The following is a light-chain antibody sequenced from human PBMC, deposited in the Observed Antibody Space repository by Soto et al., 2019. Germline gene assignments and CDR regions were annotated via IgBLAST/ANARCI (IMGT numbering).Light chain of an antibody. J-gene: IGKJ1*01. V-gene: IGKV3-15*01. Sequence: EIVMTQSPANVSVFPGERATLSCRASQSIDSDLAWYQQKPGHVPRLLIYGASTRATGVPARFSGSGSGTEFTLTSISLQSDDVSVYYCQQYRHGRTFGPGTKVEIK. CDR3: QQYRHGRT. CDR1: QSIDSD. CDR2: GAS.